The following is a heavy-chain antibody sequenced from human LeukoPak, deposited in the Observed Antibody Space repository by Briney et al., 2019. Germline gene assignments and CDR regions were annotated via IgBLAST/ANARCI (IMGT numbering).Heavy chain of an antibody. CDR1: GFTFSSYS. CDR3: AKGREGFDY. Sequence: GGSLRLSCAASGFTFSSYSMNWVRQAPGKGLEWVAVISYDGSNKYYADSVKGRFTISRDNSKNTLYLQMNSLRAEDTAVYYCAKGREGFDYWGQGTLVTVSS. J-gene: IGHJ4*02. D-gene: IGHD1-26*01. CDR2: ISYDGSNK. V-gene: IGHV3-30*18.